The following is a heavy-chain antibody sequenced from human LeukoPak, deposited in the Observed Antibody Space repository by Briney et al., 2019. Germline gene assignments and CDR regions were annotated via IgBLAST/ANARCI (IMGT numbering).Heavy chain of an antibody. CDR3: ARDPSSGWYLKGWFDP. Sequence: ASVKVSCKTSGYTFTGYYMHWVRQAPGQGLEWMGWINPNSGGTNYAQKFQGRVTMTRDTSISTAYMELSRLRSDDTAVYYCARDPSSGWYLKGWFDPWGQGTLVTVSS. CDR1: GYTFTGYY. J-gene: IGHJ5*02. V-gene: IGHV1-2*02. CDR2: INPNSGGT. D-gene: IGHD6-19*01.